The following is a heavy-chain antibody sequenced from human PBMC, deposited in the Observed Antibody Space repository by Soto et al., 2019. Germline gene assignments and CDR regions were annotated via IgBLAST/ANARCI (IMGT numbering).Heavy chain of an antibody. CDR2: INQDGSEK. Sequence: GGSLRLSCAASGFIFSRYWMSWVRQAPGKGLEWVANINQDGSEKNYVDSVKGRFSISRDNAKKSLYLQMNSLRAEDTAVYFCASGSQEAWGQGTLVTVSS. V-gene: IGHV3-7*05. J-gene: IGHJ5*02. CDR1: GFIFSRYW. D-gene: IGHD3-10*01. CDR3: ASGSQEA.